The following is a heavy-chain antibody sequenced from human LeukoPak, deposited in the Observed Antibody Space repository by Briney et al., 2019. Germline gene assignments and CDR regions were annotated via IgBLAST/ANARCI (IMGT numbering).Heavy chain of an antibody. D-gene: IGHD4-17*01. CDR3: AVGGYGDYVGGYYFDY. V-gene: IGHV1-2*02. CDR2: INPNSGGT. J-gene: IGHJ4*02. Sequence: GASVKVSCKASGYTFTGYYMHWVRQAPGQGLEWMGWINPNSGGTNYAQKFQGRVTMTRDTSVSTAYMELSRLRSDDTVVYYCAVGGYGDYVGGYYFDYWGQGTLVTVSS. CDR1: GYTFTGYY.